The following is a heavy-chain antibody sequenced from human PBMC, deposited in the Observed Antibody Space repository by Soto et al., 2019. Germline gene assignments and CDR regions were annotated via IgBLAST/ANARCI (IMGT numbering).Heavy chain of an antibody. V-gene: IGHV5-51*01. CDR1: GFTCTNYC. Sequence: GESVKSSGKCSGFTCTNYCIAGGLQMPWKGLEWMGIIYPGDSDSSYSPSFQGQVTISADKSINTAYLHWSSLKASDTAIYYCAKHEGYCSTTTCSNFDYWGQGTLVTVSS. CDR2: IYPGDSDS. CDR3: AKHEGYCSTTTCSNFDY. J-gene: IGHJ4*02. D-gene: IGHD2-2*01.